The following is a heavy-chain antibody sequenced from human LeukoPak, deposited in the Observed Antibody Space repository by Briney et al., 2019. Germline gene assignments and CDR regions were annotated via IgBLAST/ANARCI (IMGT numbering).Heavy chain of an antibody. V-gene: IGHV4-59*01. CDR3: ARVHTYCSGGSCYLDY. Sequence: PSETLSLTCTVSGGSISSYYWSWIRQPPGKGLEWIGYIYYSGSTNYNPSLKSRVTISVDTSKNQFSLKLSSVTAADTAVYYCARVHTYCSGGSCYLDYWGQGTLVTVSS. CDR2: IYYSGST. CDR1: GGSISSYY. D-gene: IGHD2-15*01. J-gene: IGHJ4*02.